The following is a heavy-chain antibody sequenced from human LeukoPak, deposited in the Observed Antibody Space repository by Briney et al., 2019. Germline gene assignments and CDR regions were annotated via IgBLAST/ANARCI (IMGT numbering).Heavy chain of an antibody. Sequence: SETLSLTCTVSGASISTSYWYWIGQPPGKGLEWIGYIHYSGDINYNPSLKSRVTISAYTSKNQLSLKLSSVTAADTAVYYCARVGCSGGSCYPDYWGQGTLVTVSS. V-gene: IGHV4-59*01. D-gene: IGHD2-15*01. CDR2: IHYSGDI. CDR1: GASISTSY. CDR3: ARVGCSGGSCYPDY. J-gene: IGHJ4*02.